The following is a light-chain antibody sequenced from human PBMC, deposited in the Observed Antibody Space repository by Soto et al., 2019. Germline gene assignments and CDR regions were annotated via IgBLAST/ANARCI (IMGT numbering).Light chain of an antibody. Sequence: EIMLKHSPATLSVSPGERATLSCRASQSVSSNLAWYQQKPGQAPRLLIYGASSRATGIPDRFSGSGSGTDFTLTISRLEPEDFAVYYCQQYGSSRWTFGQGTKVDIK. CDR1: QSVSSN. CDR3: QQYGSSRWT. J-gene: IGKJ1*01. CDR2: GAS. V-gene: IGKV3-20*01.